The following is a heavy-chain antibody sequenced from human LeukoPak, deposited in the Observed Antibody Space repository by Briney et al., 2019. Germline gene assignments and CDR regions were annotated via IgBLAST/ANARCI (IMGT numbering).Heavy chain of an antibody. CDR2: NYYSGST. Sequence: SETLSLTCTVSGDSISSGDYYWSWIRQPPGKGLEWIGYNYYSGSTNYNPSLKSRVTISVETSKNEFSLKLRSVTAADTAVYYCARVTGYRIEDYFDYWGQGTLVTVSS. J-gene: IGHJ4*02. V-gene: IGHV4-61*08. CDR1: GDSISSGDYY. D-gene: IGHD6-13*01. CDR3: ARVTGYRIEDYFDY.